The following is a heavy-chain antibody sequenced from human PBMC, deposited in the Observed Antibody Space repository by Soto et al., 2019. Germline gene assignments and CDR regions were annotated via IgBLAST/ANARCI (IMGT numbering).Heavy chain of an antibody. J-gene: IGHJ6*03. CDR2: IKQDGSEK. Sequence: GGSLRLSSAASGFSFSSYWMSWVRQAPGKGLEWVANIKQDGSEKYYVDSVKGRFTISRDNAKNSLYLQMNSLRAEDTAVYYCARDFQLELRRYYYYYMDVWGKGTTVTVSS. V-gene: IGHV3-7*01. CDR3: ARDFQLELRRYYYYYMDV. D-gene: IGHD1-7*01. CDR1: GFSFSSYW.